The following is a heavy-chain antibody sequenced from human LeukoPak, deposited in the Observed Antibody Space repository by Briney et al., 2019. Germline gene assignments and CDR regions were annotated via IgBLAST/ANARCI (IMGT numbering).Heavy chain of an antibody. D-gene: IGHD3-16*01. CDR1: GFTFSSYE. Sequence: GGSLRLSCVASGFTFSSYEMNWVRQAPGKGLECVSYISSSVITIYYADSVKGRFTISRDNAKNSLYLQMNSLRAADTAIYYCARGPPLGYWGQGTLVTVSS. CDR3: ARGPPLGY. CDR2: ISSSVITI. V-gene: IGHV3-48*03. J-gene: IGHJ4*02.